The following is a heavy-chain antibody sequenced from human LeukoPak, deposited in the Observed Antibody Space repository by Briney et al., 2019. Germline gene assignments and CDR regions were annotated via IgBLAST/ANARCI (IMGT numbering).Heavy chain of an antibody. CDR1: GYTFTGYY. J-gene: IGHJ3*02. CDR3: ARTRRQWLADDAFDI. Sequence: GASVKVSCKASGYTFTGYYMHWVRQAPGQGLEWMGWINPNSGGTNYAQKFQGRVTMTRDTSISAAYMELSRLRSDDTAVYYCARTRRQWLADDAFDIWGQGTMVTVSS. CDR2: INPNSGGT. D-gene: IGHD6-19*01. V-gene: IGHV1-2*02.